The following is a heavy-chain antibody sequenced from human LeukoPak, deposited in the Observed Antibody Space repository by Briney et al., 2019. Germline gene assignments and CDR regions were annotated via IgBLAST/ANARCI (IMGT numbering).Heavy chain of an antibody. J-gene: IGHJ4*02. CDR1: GYTFTSYG. Sequence: ASVKVSCKASGYTFTSYGINWVRQAPGQGLEWMGWISAYNSNTHYAQMLQGRVTMTTDTSTSTAYMELRSLRSDDTAIYYCARGGTSGWRTPNDDYWGQGTLVTVSS. CDR3: ARGGTSGWRTPNDDY. CDR2: ISAYNSNT. D-gene: IGHD6-19*01. V-gene: IGHV1-18*01.